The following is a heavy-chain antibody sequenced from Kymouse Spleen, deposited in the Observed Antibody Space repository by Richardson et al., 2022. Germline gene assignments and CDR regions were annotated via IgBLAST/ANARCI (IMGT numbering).Heavy chain of an antibody. Sequence: QVQLVESGGGVVQPGRSLRLSCAASGFTFSSYGMHWVRQAPGKGLEWVAVISYDGSNKYYADSVKGRFTISRDNSKNTLYLQMNSLRAEDTAVYYCAKDFLAYCGGDCYSYFDYWGQGTLVTVSS. CDR2: ISYDGSNK. CDR3: AKDFLAYCGGDCYSYFDY. J-gene: IGHJ4*02. CDR1: GFTFSSYG. D-gene: IGHD2-21*02. V-gene: IGHV3-30*18.